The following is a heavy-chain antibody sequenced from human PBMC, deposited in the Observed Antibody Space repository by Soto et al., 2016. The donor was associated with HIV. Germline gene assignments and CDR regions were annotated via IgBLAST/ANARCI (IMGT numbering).Heavy chain of an antibody. J-gene: IGHJ3*02. CDR1: GYTFTGYY. CDR2: INPNSGGT. Sequence: QVQLVQSGAEVKKPGASVKVSCKASGYTFTGYYIHWVRQAPGQGLEWMGWINPNSGGTNFAQKFQGRVTMTRDTSISTTYMEVSRLRSDDTALYYCTRDPTPLFYNSASAFDIWAKGQWSPSLQ. V-gene: IGHV1-2*02. D-gene: IGHD1-26*01. CDR3: TRDPTPLFYNSASAFDI.